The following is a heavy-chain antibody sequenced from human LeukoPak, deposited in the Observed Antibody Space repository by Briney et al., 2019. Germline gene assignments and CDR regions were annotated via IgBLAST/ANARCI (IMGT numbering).Heavy chain of an antibody. Sequence: GGSLRLSCAASGFTFSSYAMHWVRQAPGKGLEWVAVISYDGSNKYYADSVKGRFTISRDNSKNTLYLQMNSLRAEDTAVYYCAKPAVRGVIPRNLYYFDYWGQGTLVTVSS. J-gene: IGHJ4*02. D-gene: IGHD3-10*01. CDR3: AKPAVRGVIPRNLYYFDY. V-gene: IGHV3-30*04. CDR2: ISYDGSNK. CDR1: GFTFSSYA.